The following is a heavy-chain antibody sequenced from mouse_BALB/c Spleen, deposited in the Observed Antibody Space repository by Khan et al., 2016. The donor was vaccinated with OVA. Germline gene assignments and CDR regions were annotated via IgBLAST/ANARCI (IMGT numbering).Heavy chain of an antibody. Sequence: LVESGPEVKKPGETVKISCKASGHTFTKFGMNWMKQAPGKGLKRMGWINTYTGEPTYADDFNGRFAFSLETSASTAYLQINNLKNEDTATYFCARPPYFSYVLDNWGQGTSVTVSS. J-gene: IGHJ4*01. CDR1: GHTFTKFG. CDR3: ARPPYFSYVLDN. D-gene: IGHD2-10*01. CDR2: INTYTGEP. V-gene: IGHV9-3-1*01.